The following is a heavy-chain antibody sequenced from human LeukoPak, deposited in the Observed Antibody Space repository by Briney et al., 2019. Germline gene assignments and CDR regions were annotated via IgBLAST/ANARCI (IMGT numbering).Heavy chain of an antibody. J-gene: IGHJ4*02. Sequence: SETLSLTCAVYGGSFSGYYWSWIRQPPGKGLEWIGEINHSGSTYYNPSLKSRVTISVDTSKNQFSLKLSSVTAADTAVYYCARLKGHYLDYWGQGTLVTVSS. CDR1: GGSFSGYY. CDR2: INHSGST. V-gene: IGHV4-34*01. CDR3: ARLKGHYLDY.